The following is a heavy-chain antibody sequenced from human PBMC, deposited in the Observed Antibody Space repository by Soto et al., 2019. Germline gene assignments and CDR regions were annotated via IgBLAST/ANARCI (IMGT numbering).Heavy chain of an antibody. J-gene: IGHJ4*02. CDR2: INHRGTT. V-gene: IGHV4-34*01. CDR1: GGSFTDYF. CDR3: ARVSGGYYDY. Sequence: SETLSLTCAVYGGSFTDYFWTWIRQPPGKGLEWIGEINHRGTTNYNPSLESRVTISVDKSKKQFSLKLSSVTAAATAVYYCARVSGGYYDYWGQGTLVTVSS. D-gene: IGHD2-15*01.